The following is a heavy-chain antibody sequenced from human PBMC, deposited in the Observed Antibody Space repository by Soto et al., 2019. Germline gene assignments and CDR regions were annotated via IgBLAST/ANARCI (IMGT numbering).Heavy chain of an antibody. V-gene: IGHV3-30-3*01. J-gene: IGHJ4*02. Sequence: GGSLRLSFAASGFTFSSYAMHGCRRAPGKGLEWVAVISYEGSNKYYADSVKGRFTISRDNSKNTLYLQMNSLRAEDTAVYYFDSAYYDSRGYYYGVFDDWGQGTMVTVSS. CDR1: GFTFSSYA. D-gene: IGHD3-22*01. CDR2: ISYEGSNK. CDR3: DSAYYDSRGYYYGVFDD.